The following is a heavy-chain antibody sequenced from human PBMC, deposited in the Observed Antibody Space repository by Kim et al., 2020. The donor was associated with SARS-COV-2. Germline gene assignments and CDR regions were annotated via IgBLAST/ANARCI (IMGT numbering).Heavy chain of an antibody. D-gene: IGHD3-10*01. J-gene: IGHJ4*01. Sequence: SETLSLTCAVYGGSFSGYYWSWIRQPPGKGLEWIGEINHSGSTNYNPSLKSRVTISVDTSKNQFSLKLSSVTAADTAVYYCARGRSTMVRGVNTNFDYWG. CDR2: INHSGST. V-gene: IGHV4-34*01. CDR3: ARGRSTMVRGVNTNFDY. CDR1: GGSFSGYY.